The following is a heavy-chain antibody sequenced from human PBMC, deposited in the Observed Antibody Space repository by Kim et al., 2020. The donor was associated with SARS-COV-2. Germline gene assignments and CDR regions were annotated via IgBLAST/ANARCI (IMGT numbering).Heavy chain of an antibody. J-gene: IGHJ4*02. CDR2: ISYDGSNK. CDR1: GFTFSSYA. CDR3: ATGGGGF. Sequence: GGSLRLSCAASGFTFSSYAMHWVRQAPGKGLEWVAVISYDGSNKYYADSVKGRFTISRDNSKNTLYLQMNSLRAEDTAVYYCATGGGGFGGQGTLVTVSS. D-gene: IGHD3-10*01. V-gene: IGHV3-30-3*01.